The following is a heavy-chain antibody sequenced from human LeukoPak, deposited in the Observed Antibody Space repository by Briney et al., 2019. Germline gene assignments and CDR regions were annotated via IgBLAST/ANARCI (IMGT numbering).Heavy chain of an antibody. Sequence: ASVKVSCKASGYTFTSYDINWVRQATGQGLEWMGWMNPNSGNTGYAQKFQGRVTMTRNTSISTAYMELSSLRSEDTAVYYCARGYLIVGATVYYHMDVWGKGTTVTISS. CDR1: GYTFTSYD. CDR2: MNPNSGNT. D-gene: IGHD1-26*01. CDR3: ARGYLIVGATVYYHMDV. J-gene: IGHJ6*03. V-gene: IGHV1-8*01.